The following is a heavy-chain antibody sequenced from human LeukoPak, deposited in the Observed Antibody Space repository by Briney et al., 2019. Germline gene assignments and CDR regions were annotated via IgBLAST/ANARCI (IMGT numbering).Heavy chain of an antibody. CDR3: ARVRQQQLVPYYYYYYMDV. D-gene: IGHD6-13*01. CDR1: GGSISSSSYY. V-gene: IGHV4-39*07. Sequence: PSETLSLTCTVSGGSISSSSYYWGWIRQPPGKGLEWIGSIYYSGSTYYNPSLKSRVTISVDTSKSQFSLKLSSVTAADTAVYYCARVRQQQLVPYYYYYYMDVWGKGTTVTVSS. J-gene: IGHJ6*03. CDR2: IYYSGST.